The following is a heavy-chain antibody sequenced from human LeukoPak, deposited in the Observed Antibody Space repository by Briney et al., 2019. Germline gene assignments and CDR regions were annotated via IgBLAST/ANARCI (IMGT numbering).Heavy chain of an antibody. J-gene: IGHJ4*02. Sequence: GGSLRLSCAAAGFTFSSYGMHWVRQAPGKGLEWVAFIRYDGSNKYYADSVKGRFTISRDNSKNTLYLQMNSLRAEDTAVYYCAKGYCSGGSCYQIDYWGQGTLVTVSS. V-gene: IGHV3-30*02. CDR2: IRYDGSNK. CDR1: GFTFSSYG. D-gene: IGHD2-15*01. CDR3: AKGYCSGGSCYQIDY.